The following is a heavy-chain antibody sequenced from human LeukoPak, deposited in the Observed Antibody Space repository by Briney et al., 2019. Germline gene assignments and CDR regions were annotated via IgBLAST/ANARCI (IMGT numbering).Heavy chain of an antibody. V-gene: IGHV3-30-3*01. Sequence: GGSLRLSCAAPGFTFSSYAMHWVRQAPGKGLEWVAVISYDGSNKYYADSVKGRFTISRDNSKNTLYLQMNSLRAEDTAVYYCARDSMATMGYFDYWGQGTLVTVSS. CDR1: GFTFSSYA. CDR3: ARDSMATMGYFDY. CDR2: ISYDGSNK. D-gene: IGHD5-24*01. J-gene: IGHJ4*02.